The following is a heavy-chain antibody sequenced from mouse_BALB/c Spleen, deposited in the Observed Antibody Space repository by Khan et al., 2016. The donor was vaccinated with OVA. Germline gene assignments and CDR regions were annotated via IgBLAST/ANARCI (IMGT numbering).Heavy chain of an antibody. CDR2: INPSTGYT. D-gene: IGHD1-1*01. Sequence: QVQLQQSGAELAKPGASVKMSCKASGYTFINYWILWVKQRSGQGLEWIGYINPSTGYTEYNQNFKEKATLTADKSSSTAYMQLSSLTSEDSAVYYSARRGLRWDFDYWGQGTTLTVSS. CDR3: ARRGLRWDFDY. V-gene: IGHV1-7*01. CDR1: GYTFINYW. J-gene: IGHJ2*01.